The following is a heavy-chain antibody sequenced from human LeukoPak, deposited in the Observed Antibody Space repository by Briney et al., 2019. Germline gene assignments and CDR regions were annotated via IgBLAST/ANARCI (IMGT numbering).Heavy chain of an antibody. CDR3: ARIVLGQRPVDP. D-gene: IGHD3-3*02. CDR1: GYTFTSYG. V-gene: IGHV1-18*01. CDR2: ISAYNGNT. Sequence: ASVKVSRKASGYTFTSYGISWVRQAPGQGLEWMGWISAYNGNTNYAQKLQGRVTMTTDTSTSTAYMELRSLRSDDTAVYYCARIVLGQRPVDPWGQGTLVTVSS. J-gene: IGHJ5*02.